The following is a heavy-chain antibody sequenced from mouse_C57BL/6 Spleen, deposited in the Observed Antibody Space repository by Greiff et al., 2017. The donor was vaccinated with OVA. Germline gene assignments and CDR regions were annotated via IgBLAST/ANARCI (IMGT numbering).Heavy chain of an antibody. Sequence: VKLQQPGAELVKPGASVKLSCKASGYTFTSYWMHWVKQRPGQGLEWIGMIHPNSGSTNYNEKFKSKATLTVDKSSSTAYMQLSSLTSEDSAVYYCARQTMVRAMDYWGQGTSVTVSS. CDR3: ARQTMVRAMDY. CDR1: GYTFTSYW. CDR2: IHPNSGST. D-gene: IGHD2-2*01. J-gene: IGHJ4*01. V-gene: IGHV1-64*01.